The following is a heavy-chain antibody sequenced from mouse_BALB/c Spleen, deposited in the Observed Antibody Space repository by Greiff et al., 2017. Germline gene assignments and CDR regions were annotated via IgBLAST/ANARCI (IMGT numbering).Heavy chain of an antibody. CDR3: NAGYAMGY. Sequence: EVKVVESGAELVRSGASVKLSCTASGFNIKDYYMHWVKQRPEQGLEWIGWIDPENGDTEYAPKFQGKATMTADTSTNTAYLQLSSLTSEDTAVYYSNAGYAMGYWGQGTSVTVSS. CDR1: GFNIKDYY. V-gene: IGHV14-4*02. J-gene: IGHJ4*01. CDR2: IDPENGDT.